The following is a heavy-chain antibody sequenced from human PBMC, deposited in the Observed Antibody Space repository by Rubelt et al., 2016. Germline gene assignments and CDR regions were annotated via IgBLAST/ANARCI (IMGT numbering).Heavy chain of an antibody. CDR1: GGSISSSSYY. Sequence: QLQLQESGPGLVKPSETLSLTCTVSGGSISSSSYYWGWIRQPPGKGLEWVSAISGSTYYADSVKGRFISSRDNSKNTVYLQMNSLRAEDTAIYYCAKDLRGTVADAFDVWGQGTMVTVSS. V-gene: IGHV4-39*07. CDR3: AKDLRGTVADAFDV. J-gene: IGHJ3*01. CDR2: ISGST. D-gene: IGHD6-19*01.